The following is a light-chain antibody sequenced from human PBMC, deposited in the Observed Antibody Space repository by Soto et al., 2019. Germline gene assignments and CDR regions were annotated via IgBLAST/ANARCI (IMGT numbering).Light chain of an antibody. V-gene: IGKV3-20*01. CDR2: GAS. Sequence: PGERATLSCRASQNVNNNYLAWYQQKPGQAPRLLIRGASSRATGLPDRFSGSGSGTAFTLTISRLQPEDFAVYYCQQYGSSPRTFGQGTKLEIK. J-gene: IGKJ2*01. CDR3: QQYGSSPRT. CDR1: QNVNNNY.